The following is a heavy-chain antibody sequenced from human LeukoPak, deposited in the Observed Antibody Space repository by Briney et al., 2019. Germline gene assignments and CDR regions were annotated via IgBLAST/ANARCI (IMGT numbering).Heavy chain of an antibody. Sequence: PGGSLRLSCAASGFTFDDHAMHWVRQAPGKGLEWVSLINWSGGSTYYTDSVKGRFTISRDNIKNSLYLQMNSLRPEDTALYYCAKATKIYNSPFDYCGQGTLVTVSS. V-gene: IGHV3-43D*03. D-gene: IGHD1-1*01. CDR3: AKATKIYNSPFDY. J-gene: IGHJ4*02. CDR2: INWSGGST. CDR1: GFTFDDHA.